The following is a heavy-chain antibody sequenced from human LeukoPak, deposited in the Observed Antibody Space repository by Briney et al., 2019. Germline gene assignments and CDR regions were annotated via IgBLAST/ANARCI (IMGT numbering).Heavy chain of an antibody. CDR3: ARGPYCSSTSCSQPNWFDP. CDR2: IYPGDSDT. CDR1: GYSFTSYW. J-gene: IGHJ5*02. D-gene: IGHD2-2*01. V-gene: IGHV5-51*01. Sequence: ESLKISCKGSGYSFTSYWIGWVRRMPGKGLEWMGIIYPGDSDTRYSPSFQGQVTISADKSISTAYLQWSSLKASDTAMYYCARGPYCSSTSCSQPNWFDPWGQGTLVTVSS.